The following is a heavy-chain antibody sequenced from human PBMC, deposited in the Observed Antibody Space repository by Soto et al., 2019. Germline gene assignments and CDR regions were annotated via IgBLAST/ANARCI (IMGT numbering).Heavy chain of an antibody. D-gene: IGHD6-19*01. CDR3: SRGLGQWLFDY. V-gene: IGHV1-46*03. CDR2: IDPSDGAK. CDR1: GYTFTSHY. J-gene: IGHJ4*02. Sequence: QVQLVQSGAEVKKPGASVMVACRASGYTFTSHYMHWVRQAPGQGLEWMGMIDPSDGAKNYAQKFHGMVTITRNTSTTTVYMELSSVRPEDTAVYSCSRGLGQWLFDYLGQCTLVTVSS.